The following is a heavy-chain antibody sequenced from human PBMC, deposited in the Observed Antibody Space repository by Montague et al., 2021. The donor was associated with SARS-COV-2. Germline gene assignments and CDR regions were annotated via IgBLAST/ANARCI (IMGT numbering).Heavy chain of an antibody. V-gene: IGHV2-70*11. CDR3: ARIRYDILTGYQTLFDY. Sequence: PALVKPTQTLTLTCTFSGFSLSTSGMCVSWIRQPPGKALERLACIDWDDDKYYSTSLKTRLTISKDTSKNQVVLTMTNMDPVDTATYYCARIRYDILTGYQTLFDYWGQGTLVTVSS. J-gene: IGHJ4*02. CDR1: GFSLSTSGMC. CDR2: IDWDDDK. D-gene: IGHD3-9*01.